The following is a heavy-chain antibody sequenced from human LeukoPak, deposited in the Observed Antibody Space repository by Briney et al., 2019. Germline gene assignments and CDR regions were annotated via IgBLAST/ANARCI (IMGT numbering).Heavy chain of an antibody. V-gene: IGHV1-69*04. CDR3: ARVTYDSSGYYYLNY. D-gene: IGHD3-22*01. CDR2: IIPIFGIA. CDR1: GGTFSSYA. J-gene: IGHJ4*02. Sequence: SVKVPCKASGGTFSSYAISWVRQAPGQGLEWMGRIIPIFGIANYAQKFQGRVTITADKSTSTAYMELSSLRSEDTAVYYCARVTYDSSGYYYLNYWGQGTLVTVSS.